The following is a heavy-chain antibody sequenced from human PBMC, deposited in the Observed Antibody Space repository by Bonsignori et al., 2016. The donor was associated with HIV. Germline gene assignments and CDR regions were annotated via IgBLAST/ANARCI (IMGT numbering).Heavy chain of an antibody. J-gene: IGHJ1*01. Sequence: WIRQPPGKGLEWIGEINHSGSTNYNPSLKSRVTISVDTSKNQFSLKLSSVTAADTAVYYCARGMMGGAHIVVVPAASVFFQHWGQGTLVTVSS. CDR2: INHSGST. D-gene: IGHD2-2*01. V-gene: IGHV4-34*01. CDR3: ARGMMGGAHIVVVPAASVFFQH.